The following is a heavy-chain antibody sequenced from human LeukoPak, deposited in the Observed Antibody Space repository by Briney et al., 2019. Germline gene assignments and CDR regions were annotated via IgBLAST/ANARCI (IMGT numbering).Heavy chain of an antibody. CDR2: ISGSGDNT. CDR3: AKGSYYDSTSSFCFDY. CDR1: GFTFSSYA. V-gene: IGHV3-23*01. D-gene: IGHD3-22*01. Sequence: GGSLRLSCAASGFTFSSYAMSWVRQAPGKGLEWVSGISGSGDNTYYADSVKGRFTISRDNSKNTLYVQVNSLGTEDTAAYYCAKGSYYDSTSSFCFDYWDQGTLVTVSS. J-gene: IGHJ4*02.